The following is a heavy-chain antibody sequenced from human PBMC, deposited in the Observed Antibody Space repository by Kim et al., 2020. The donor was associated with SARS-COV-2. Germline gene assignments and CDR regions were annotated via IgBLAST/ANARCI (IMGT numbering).Heavy chain of an antibody. V-gene: IGHV3-30*07. D-gene: IGHD5-18*01. J-gene: IGHJ6*02. Sequence: GRFTIARDNSKTTVYLQMNSLRSEDTAVYYCARDRDGYSYGASGMDVWGQGTTVTVSS. CDR3: ARDRDGYSYGASGMDV.